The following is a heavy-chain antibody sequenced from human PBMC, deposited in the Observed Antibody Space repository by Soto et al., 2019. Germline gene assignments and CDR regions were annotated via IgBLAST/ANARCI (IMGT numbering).Heavy chain of an antibody. CDR3: TPGRFGSNEWSFDS. Sequence: EVRLVESGGGLAKPGGSLRLSCAASGFPFSNAWMAWVRQPPGKGLGWVGRIKNKDGGATSDYAAPVKGRFSISRDDSKNMLYLQMNNLQTEDTGVYYCTPGRFGSNEWSFDSWGQGTLVTVSS. V-gene: IGHV3-15*01. D-gene: IGHD3-3*01. CDR1: GFPFSNAW. CDR2: IKNKDGGATS. J-gene: IGHJ4*02.